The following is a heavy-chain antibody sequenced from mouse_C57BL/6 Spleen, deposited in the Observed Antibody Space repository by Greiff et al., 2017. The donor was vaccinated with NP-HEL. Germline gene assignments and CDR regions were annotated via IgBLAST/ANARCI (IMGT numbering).Heavy chain of an antibody. V-gene: IGHV5-12*01. J-gene: IGHJ1*03. CDR3: ARRGDYDYWYFDV. CDR1: GFTFRDYY. D-gene: IGHD2-4*01. CDR2: ISNGGGST. Sequence: EVKLQESGGGLVQPGGSLKLSCAASGFTFRDYYMYWVRQTPEKRLEWVAYISNGGGSTYYPDTVKGRFTISRDNAKNTLYLQMSRLKSEDTAMYYCARRGDYDYWYFDVWGTGTTVTVSS.